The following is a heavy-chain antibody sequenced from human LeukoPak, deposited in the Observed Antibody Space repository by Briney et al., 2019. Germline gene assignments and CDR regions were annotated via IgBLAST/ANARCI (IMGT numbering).Heavy chain of an antibody. CDR3: AISSGGYHGMDV. CDR2: ISSSGSTI. V-gene: IGHV3-48*03. CDR1: GFTFSSYE. Sequence: GGSLRLSCAASGFTFSSYEMNWVRQAPGEGLEWVSYISSSGSTIYYADSEKGRFTISRDNAKHSLYLQMNSLRAEDTAVYYCAISSGGYHGMDVWGQGTTVTVSS. D-gene: IGHD3-10*01. J-gene: IGHJ6*02.